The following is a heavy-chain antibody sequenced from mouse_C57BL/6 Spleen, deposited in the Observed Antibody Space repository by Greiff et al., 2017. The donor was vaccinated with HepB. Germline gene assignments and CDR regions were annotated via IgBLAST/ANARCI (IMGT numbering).Heavy chain of an antibody. V-gene: IGHV3-6*01. CDR1: GYSITSGYY. Sequence: EVQLQQSGPGLVKPSQSLSLTCSVTGYSITSGYYWTWIRQFPGNKLEWMGYISYDGSNNYNPTLKNRISIPRDTSKNQFFLKLNSVTTEDTATYYCARDLMYYYGSSPWYFDVWGTGTTVTVSA. CDR3: ARDLMYYYGSSPWYFDV. D-gene: IGHD1-1*01. CDR2: ISYDGSN. J-gene: IGHJ1*03.